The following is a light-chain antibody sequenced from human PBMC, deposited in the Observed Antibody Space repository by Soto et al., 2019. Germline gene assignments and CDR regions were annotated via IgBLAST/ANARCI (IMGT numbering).Light chain of an antibody. CDR3: SSYTSSRAYV. Sequence: ALTQPASVSGSPGQSITISCTGTSSDVGGYNYVSWYQQQSGKAPKLMIHEVSNRPSGVSHRFSGSKCGNTASLTISGLQAEDEADYYCSSYTSSRAYVCGRGTKVTVL. CDR2: EVS. J-gene: IGLJ1*01. V-gene: IGLV2-14*01. CDR1: SSDVGGYNY.